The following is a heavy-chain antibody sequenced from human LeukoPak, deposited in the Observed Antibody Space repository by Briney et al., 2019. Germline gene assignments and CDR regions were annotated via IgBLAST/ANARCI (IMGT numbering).Heavy chain of an antibody. CDR2: IYYSGST. Sequence: SETLSLTCTVSGGSISSYYWSWIRQPPGKGLEWIGYIYYSGSTNYNPSPKSRVTISVDTSKNQFSLKLSSVTAADTAVYYCARPTTYCSSTSCNDAFDIWGQGTMVTVSS. V-gene: IGHV4-59*08. CDR1: GGSISSYY. CDR3: ARPTTYCSSTSCNDAFDI. J-gene: IGHJ3*02. D-gene: IGHD2-2*01.